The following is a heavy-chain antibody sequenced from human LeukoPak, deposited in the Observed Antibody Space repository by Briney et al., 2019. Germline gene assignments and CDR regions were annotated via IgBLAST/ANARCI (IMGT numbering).Heavy chain of an antibody. Sequence: ASVKVSCKASGYSFSGFYMHWVRQAPGQGLEWMGWIIPNTGGTNYAQKFQGRVTMTRDTTISTAYMELSRLRSDDTAVYYCARRGRCSGGSCYAREDYWGQGTLVTVSS. D-gene: IGHD2-15*01. CDR3: ARRGRCSGGSCYAREDY. CDR2: IIPNTGGT. V-gene: IGHV1-2*02. J-gene: IGHJ4*02. CDR1: GYSFSGFY.